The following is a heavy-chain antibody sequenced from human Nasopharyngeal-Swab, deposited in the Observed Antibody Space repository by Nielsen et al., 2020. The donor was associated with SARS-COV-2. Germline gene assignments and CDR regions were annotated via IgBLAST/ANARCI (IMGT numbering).Heavy chain of an antibody. CDR2: ISSSSSYI. Sequence: SCAASGFTFTNYNFNWVRQAPGKGLEWVSSISSSSSYIYYADSVKGRFTISRDNAKNSLYLQMNSLRAEDTAVYYCARDGLDYDFWSAYFMDVWGQGTTVTVSS. J-gene: IGHJ6*02. V-gene: IGHV3-21*01. CDR3: ARDGLDYDFWSAYFMDV. CDR1: GFTFTNYN. D-gene: IGHD3-3*01.